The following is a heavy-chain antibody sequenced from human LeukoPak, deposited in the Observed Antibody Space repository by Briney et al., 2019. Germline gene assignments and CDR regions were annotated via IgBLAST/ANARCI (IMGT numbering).Heavy chain of an antibody. CDR2: MNPNSGGT. D-gene: IGHD3-22*01. CDR1: GYTFAGYY. Sequence: ASVKVSCKASGYTFAGYYMHWVRQAPGQGLEWMGWMNPNSGGTNYAQKFQGRVTMTRDTSISTAYMELSRLRSDDTAVYYCARGPGDSSGYYPYYYYGMDVWGQGTTVTVSS. J-gene: IGHJ6*02. CDR3: ARGPGDSSGYYPYYYYGMDV. V-gene: IGHV1-2*02.